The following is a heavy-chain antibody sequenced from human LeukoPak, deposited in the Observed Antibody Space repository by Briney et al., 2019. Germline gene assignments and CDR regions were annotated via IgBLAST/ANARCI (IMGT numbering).Heavy chain of an antibody. Sequence: ASVKVSCKASGYTFTSYYMHWVRQAPGQGLEWMGIINPSGGSTTSYAQKFQGRVTMTRDTSTSTVDMELSSLTSEDTAVYYCARASSSGRRFDYWDQGTLVTVSS. V-gene: IGHV1-46*01. J-gene: IGHJ4*02. CDR3: ARASSSGRRFDY. CDR1: GYTFTSYY. CDR2: INPSGGSTT. D-gene: IGHD3-22*01.